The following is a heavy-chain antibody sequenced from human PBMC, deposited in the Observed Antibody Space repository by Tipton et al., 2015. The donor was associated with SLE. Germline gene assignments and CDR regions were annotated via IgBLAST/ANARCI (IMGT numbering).Heavy chain of an antibody. J-gene: IGHJ4*02. CDR1: SYSISSGYY. V-gene: IGHV4-38-2*02. CDR3: ARDGSMYYFDY. Sequence: TLSLTCTVSSYSISSGYYWGWIRQPPGKGLEWIGTIYQSGSTYYNPSLKSRVTISVDTSKNQFSLKLSSVTAADTAVYYCARDGSMYYFDYWGQGTLVTVSS. CDR2: IYQSGST.